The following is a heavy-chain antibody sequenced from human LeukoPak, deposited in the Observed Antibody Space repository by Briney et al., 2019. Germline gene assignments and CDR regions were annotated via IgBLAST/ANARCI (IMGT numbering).Heavy chain of an antibody. CDR3: AKDAYCGGDCYSNWFDP. V-gene: IGHV3-23*01. Sequence: GGSLRLSCAASGFTFSSHAMSWVRQAPGKGLEWVSAISGSGGSTYYADSVKGRFTISRDNSKNTLYLQMNSLRAEDTAVYYCAKDAYCGGDCYSNWFDPWGQGTLVTVSS. J-gene: IGHJ5*02. D-gene: IGHD2-21*02. CDR1: GFTFSSHA. CDR2: ISGSGGST.